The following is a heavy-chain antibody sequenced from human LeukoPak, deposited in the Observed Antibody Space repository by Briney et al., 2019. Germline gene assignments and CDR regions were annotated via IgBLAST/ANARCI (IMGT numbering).Heavy chain of an antibody. CDR2: INSDGSRT. CDR1: GFTFRSYW. J-gene: IGHJ3*02. D-gene: IGHD6-19*01. V-gene: IGHV3-74*01. Sequence: GGSLRLSCAASGFTFRSYWMHWVRQAQGKGLVWVSRINSDGSRTTYADSVKGRFTISRDNAKNTLYLQMNSLRTEDTAVYYCARPETQYSSGLDGFDIWGQGTMVTVSS. CDR3: ARPETQYSSGLDGFDI.